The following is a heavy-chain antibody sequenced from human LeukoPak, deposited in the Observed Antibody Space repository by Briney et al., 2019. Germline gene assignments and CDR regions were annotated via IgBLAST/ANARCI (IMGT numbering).Heavy chain of an antibody. CDR2: INHRRRD. V-gene: IGHV4-34*01. J-gene: IGHJ5*02. CDR3: AGGPRESDYNWFDP. Sequence: LETLSLSCAVYGGSFCVYLWNSIRQPPRKGLEWRGEINHRRRDNHHPSLKSRVTIPVDTSKNQVSLSLDSVTAADTAVYYCAGGPRESDYNWFDPWAQGTLDSVSS. CDR1: GGSFCVYL.